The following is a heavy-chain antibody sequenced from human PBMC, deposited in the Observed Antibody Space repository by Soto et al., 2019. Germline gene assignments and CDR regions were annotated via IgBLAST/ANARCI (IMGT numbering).Heavy chain of an antibody. V-gene: IGHV3-7*01. CDR3: ARHGDYCFDY. CDR2: IKKDGSEE. Sequence: EVQLVESGGGLVQPGGSLRLSCAASGFTFSGSWMGWVRQAPGKGLEWVANIKKDGSEEYYVDSVKDRFTISRDDSKNSLFLLMNNLRPEDTAVYYCARHGDYCFDYWGQGTLVTVSS. CDR1: GFTFSGSW. J-gene: IGHJ4*02. D-gene: IGHD4-17*01.